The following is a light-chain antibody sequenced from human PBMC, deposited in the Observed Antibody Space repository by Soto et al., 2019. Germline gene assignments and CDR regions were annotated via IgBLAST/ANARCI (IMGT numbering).Light chain of an antibody. CDR1: NSDIGAYNY. V-gene: IGLV2-14*03. CDR2: DVS. Sequence: QSVLTQPASVSGSPGQSITISCTGTNSDIGAYNYISWYQQHPGKAPKLILFDVSKRPSGVSHRFSGSKSDNTASLTISGLQAEDEAHYYCSSYTDRSTLVFGGGTKLTVL. CDR3: SSYTDRSTLV. J-gene: IGLJ2*01.